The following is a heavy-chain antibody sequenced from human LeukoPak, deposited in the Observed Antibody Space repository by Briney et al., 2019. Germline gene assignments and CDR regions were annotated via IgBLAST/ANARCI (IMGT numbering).Heavy chain of an antibody. D-gene: IGHD3-22*01. CDR3: AALVDYYDSSGYYVDY. V-gene: IGHV1-58*02. J-gene: IGHJ4*02. CDR2: IVVGSGNT. Sequence: GASVKVSFKASGFTFTRSAMQWVRQARGQRLEWIGWIVVGSGNTNYAQKFQERVTISRDTSTSTAYMELSSLRSEDTAVYYCAALVDYYDSSGYYVDYWGQGTLVTVSS. CDR1: GFTFTRSA.